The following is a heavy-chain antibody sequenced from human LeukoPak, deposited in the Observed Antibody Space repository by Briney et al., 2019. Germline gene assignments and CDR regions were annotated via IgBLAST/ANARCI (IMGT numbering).Heavy chain of an antibody. J-gene: IGHJ4*02. CDR1: GSTFSSYA. D-gene: IGHD1-1*01. CDR3: ARGRSTYYLDY. V-gene: IGHV3-30-3*01. Sequence: GRSLRLSCAASGSTFSSYAMHWVRQAPGKGLEWVAVISYDGSSKYYADSVKGLFSISRDNSKNTLYLQMNSLRAEDTAVYYCARGRSTYYLDYWGQGTLVTVSS. CDR2: ISYDGSSK.